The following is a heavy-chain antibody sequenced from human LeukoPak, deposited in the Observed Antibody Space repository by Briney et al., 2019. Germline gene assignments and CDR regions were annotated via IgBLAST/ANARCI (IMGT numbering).Heavy chain of an antibody. D-gene: IGHD2-15*01. Sequence: SQTLSPTCAISGDSVSSNSAAWNWIRQSPSRGLEWLGRTYYRSKWYNDYAESVKSRITINPDTSKNQFSLQLNSVTPDDTAVYFCARSHGGSSNWFDPWGQGTLVTVSS. J-gene: IGHJ5*02. CDR3: ARSHGGSSNWFDP. CDR1: GDSVSSNSAA. CDR2: TYYRSKWYN. V-gene: IGHV6-1*01.